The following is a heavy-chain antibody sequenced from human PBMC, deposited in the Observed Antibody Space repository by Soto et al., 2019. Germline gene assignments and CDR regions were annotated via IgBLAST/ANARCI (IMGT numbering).Heavy chain of an antibody. D-gene: IGHD3-16*01. J-gene: IGHJ5*02. CDR2: IYTSGGT. CDR3: ARVGAASGWFEP. CDR1: GGSISSYY. V-gene: IGHV4-4*07. Sequence: QVKLQESGPGLVKTSETLSLTCTVSGGSISSYYWTCIRQPDGKGLEWIGRIYTSGGTNYNPSLKSRVTMSVCTSRNQFSLKLSSVTASDTAVYYWARVGAASGWFEPGGQGTLVTVAS.